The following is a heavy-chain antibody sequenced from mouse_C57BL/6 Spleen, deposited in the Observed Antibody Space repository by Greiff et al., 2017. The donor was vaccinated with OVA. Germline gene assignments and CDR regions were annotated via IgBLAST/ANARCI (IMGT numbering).Heavy chain of an antibody. D-gene: IGHD4-1*01. CDR2: INPGSGGT. CDR3: ARELGR. Sequence: VKLMESGAELVRPGTSVKVSCKASGYAFTNYLIEWVKQRPGQGLAWIGVINPGSGGTNYNEKFKGKATLTADKSSSTAYMQLSSLTSEDSAVYFCARELGRWGQGTTLTVSS. CDR1: GYAFTNYL. J-gene: IGHJ2*01. V-gene: IGHV1-54*01.